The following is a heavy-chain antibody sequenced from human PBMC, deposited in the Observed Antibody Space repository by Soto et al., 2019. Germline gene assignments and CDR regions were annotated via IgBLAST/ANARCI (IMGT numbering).Heavy chain of an antibody. V-gene: IGHV4-30-4*01. CDR3: ASNRVKWKAYDNSGIDV. Sequence: QVQLQESGPGLVKPSQTLSLTCTVSGGSISSGDDFWTWIRQPPGKGLEWIGYIYYSGSTDYNPSLKTRHTISVYTSNTLFSLNLSSVIAAETHGYNCASNRVKWKAYDNSGIDVGGQGTKVTVSS. CDR1: GGSISSGDDF. D-gene: IGHD1-1*01. J-gene: IGHJ6*02. CDR2: IYYSGST.